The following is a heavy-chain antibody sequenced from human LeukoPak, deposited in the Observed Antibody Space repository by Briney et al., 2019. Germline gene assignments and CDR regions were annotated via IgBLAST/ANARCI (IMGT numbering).Heavy chain of an antibody. Sequence: SETLSLTCTVSGGSFSSYYWSWIRQPPGKGLEWIGYIYYSGSTNYNPSLKSRVTISVDTSKNQFSLKLSSVTAADTAVYYCAREHRYYYDSSGYPGAFDIWGQGTMVTVSS. J-gene: IGHJ3*02. CDR2: IYYSGST. D-gene: IGHD3-22*01. CDR3: AREHRYYYDSSGYPGAFDI. V-gene: IGHV4-59*01. CDR1: GGSFSSYY.